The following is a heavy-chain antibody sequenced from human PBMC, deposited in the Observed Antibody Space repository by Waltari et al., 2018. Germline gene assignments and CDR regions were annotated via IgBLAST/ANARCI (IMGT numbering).Heavy chain of an antibody. J-gene: IGHJ3*02. Sequence: QVQLVQSGAEVKKPGASVKASCKTSGYPFGASYIHWLRQAPGQSPEWMGWINPNNGNTKYAQKFQDRVTITRDKSVSTVYMELSSLKSDDTAIFYCARDPIIAGVFFDMWGQGTMVNVSS. CDR2: INPNNGNT. CDR1: GYPFGASY. D-gene: IGHD3-10*01. CDR3: ARDPIIAGVFFDM. V-gene: IGHV1-2*02.